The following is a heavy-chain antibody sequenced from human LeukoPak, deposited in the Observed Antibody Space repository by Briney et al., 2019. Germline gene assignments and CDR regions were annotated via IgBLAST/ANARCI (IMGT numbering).Heavy chain of an antibody. V-gene: IGHV1-69*01. D-gene: IGHD3-22*01. CDR1: GGTFSSYA. CDR3: ARGPSDSSGYYYEGDAFDI. Sequence: GSSVKVSCKASGGTFSSYAISWVRQAPGQGLEWMGGIIPIFGTANYAQKFQGRVTITADESTSTAYMELSSLRSEDTAVYYCARGPSDSSGYYYEGDAFDIWGQGTVVTVSS. J-gene: IGHJ3*02. CDR2: IIPIFGTA.